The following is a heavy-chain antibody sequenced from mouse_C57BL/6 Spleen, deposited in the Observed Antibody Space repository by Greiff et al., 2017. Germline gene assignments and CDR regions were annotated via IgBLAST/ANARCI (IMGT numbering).Heavy chain of an antibody. J-gene: IGHJ2*01. V-gene: IGHV5-6*02. CDR2: ISRGGSYT. CDR1: GFTFSSYG. Sequence: DVKLQESGGDLVKPGGSLKLSCAASGFTFSSYGMSWVRQTPDKRLEWVATISRGGSYTYYPDSVKGRFTISRDTAKNTLYLQMSSLKSEDTAMFYCARHPPTVVPFAYWGQGTTLTVSS. D-gene: IGHD1-1*01. CDR3: ARHPPTVVPFAY.